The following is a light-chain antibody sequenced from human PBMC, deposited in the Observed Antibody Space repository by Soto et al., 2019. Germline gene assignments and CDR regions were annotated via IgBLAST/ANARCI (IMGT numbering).Light chain of an antibody. Sequence: DIQMTQSPSSLSASVGDRVTITCRARQGISNDLGWYQQKPGKAPKRLIYAASSLQSGVPSRFSGRGSGTEFTLPISSLQPEDFANYYCLQHNSYPLTFGGGTKVEIK. V-gene: IGKV1-17*01. CDR1: QGISND. CDR3: LQHNSYPLT. J-gene: IGKJ4*01. CDR2: AAS.